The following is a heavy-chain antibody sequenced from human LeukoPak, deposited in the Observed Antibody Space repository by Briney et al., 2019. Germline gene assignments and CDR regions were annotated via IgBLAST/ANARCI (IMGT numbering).Heavy chain of an antibody. CDR3: ARHGAPAATWGKYYDY. CDR1: GYSFTDYW. CDR2: IYPDDSDT. V-gene: IGHV5-51*01. Sequence: GESLKISCKGSGYSFTDYWIGWLRQMPGKGLEWMGIIYPDDSDTRYSPSFQGQVTISADKSISTAYLQWSSLKASDTAMYYCARHGAPAATWGKYYDYWGQGTLVTVSS. J-gene: IGHJ4*02. D-gene: IGHD2-2*01.